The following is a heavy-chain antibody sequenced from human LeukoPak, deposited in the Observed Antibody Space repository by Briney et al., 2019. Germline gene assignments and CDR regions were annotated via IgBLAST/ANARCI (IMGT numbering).Heavy chain of an antibody. Sequence: PGRSLRLSCAASGFTFRNYWMHWVRQAPGKGLVWVSRMNSDGGSTTYADSVKGRFTISRDNAKNTLYLQLNSLRAEDTAVYYCAREAFNYGDHYFDYWGQGTLVTVSS. CDR1: GFTFRNYW. CDR3: AREAFNYGDHYFDY. J-gene: IGHJ4*02. D-gene: IGHD4-17*01. V-gene: IGHV3-74*01. CDR2: MNSDGGST.